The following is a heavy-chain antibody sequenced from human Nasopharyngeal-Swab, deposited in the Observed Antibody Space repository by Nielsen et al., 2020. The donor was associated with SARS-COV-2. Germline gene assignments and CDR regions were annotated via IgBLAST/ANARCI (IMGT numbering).Heavy chain of an antibody. D-gene: IGHD1-26*01. J-gene: IGHJ4*02. CDR1: GGSFSGYY. CDR3: ARGRVGAKDY. Sequence: GSLRLSCAVYGGSFSGYYWSWIRQPPGKGLEWIGEINHSGSTNYNPSLKSRVTISVDTSKNQFSLKLSSVTAADTVVYYCARGRVGAKDYWGQGTLVTVSS. V-gene: IGHV4-34*01. CDR2: INHSGST.